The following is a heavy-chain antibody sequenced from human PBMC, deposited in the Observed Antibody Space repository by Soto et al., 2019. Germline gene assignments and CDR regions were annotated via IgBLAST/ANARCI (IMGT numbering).Heavy chain of an antibody. V-gene: IGHV4-34*01. D-gene: IGHD3-9*01. CDR3: ARGLYYDILTGHTEYFQH. Sequence: SDTLSLTCAVYGGSFSGYYWSWIRQPPGKGLEWIGEINHSGSTNYNPSLKSRVTISVDTSKNQFSLKLSSVTAADTAVYYCARGLYYDILTGHTEYFQHWGQGTLVTVSS. CDR1: GGSFSGYY. CDR2: INHSGST. J-gene: IGHJ1*01.